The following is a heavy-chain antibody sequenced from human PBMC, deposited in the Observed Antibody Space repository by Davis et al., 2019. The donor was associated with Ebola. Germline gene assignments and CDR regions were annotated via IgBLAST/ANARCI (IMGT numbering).Heavy chain of an antibody. CDR2: ISYDGSNK. CDR3: AKGDNSGWYGVDY. J-gene: IGHJ4*02. D-gene: IGHD6-19*01. Sequence: PGGSLRLSCAASGFTFSNFGMHWVRQAPGKGLEWVAVISYDGSNKLYGDSVKGRFTISRDNSKSTLYLEFNSLRVEDTAVYYCAKGDNSGWYGVDYWGQGTLVTVSS. CDR1: GFTFSNFG. V-gene: IGHV3-30*18.